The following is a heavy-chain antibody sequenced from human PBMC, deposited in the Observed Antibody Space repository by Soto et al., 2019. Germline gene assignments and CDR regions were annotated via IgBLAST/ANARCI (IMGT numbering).Heavy chain of an antibody. CDR3: ARVGVPAALMDY. Sequence: SETLSLTCTVSGGSINGYCWRWIRQPPGKGLEWIGYIYHSGSTNYNPSLKSRVNISVDTSKKQFSLKLSSVTAADSAVYSGARVGVPAALMDYWGQGALVTVSS. CDR1: GGSINGYC. V-gene: IGHV4-59*01. J-gene: IGHJ4*02. CDR2: IYHSGST. D-gene: IGHD2-2*01.